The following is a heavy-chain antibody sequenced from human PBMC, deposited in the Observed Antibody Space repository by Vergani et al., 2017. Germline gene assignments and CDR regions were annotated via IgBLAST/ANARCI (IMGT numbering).Heavy chain of an antibody. J-gene: IGHJ6*04. CDR2: IYHSGST. CDR1: GGSISSGGYS. Sequence: QLQESGPGLVKPSETLSLTCTVSGGSISSGGYSWSWIRQPQGKGLEWIGYIYHSGSTYYNPSLKSRVTISVDRAKNQFSLKLSSVTAADTAVYYCARGAGVGYYYYYGMDVWGEGTTVTVSS. D-gene: IGHD1-26*01. CDR3: ARGAGVGYYYYYGMDV. V-gene: IGHV4-30-2*01.